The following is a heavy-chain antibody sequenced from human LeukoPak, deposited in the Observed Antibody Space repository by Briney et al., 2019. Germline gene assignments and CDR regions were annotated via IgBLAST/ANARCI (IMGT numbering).Heavy chain of an antibody. CDR3: ARLRFDADYYDSSGYYLNWFDP. D-gene: IGHD3-22*01. CDR1: GGTFSSYA. V-gene: IGHV1-69*05. J-gene: IGHJ5*02. CDR2: IIPIFGTA. Sequence: SVKVTCKASGGTFSSYAISWVRQAPGQGLEWMGGIIPIFGTANYAQKFQGRVTITTDESTSTAYMELSSLRSEDTAVYYCARLRFDADYYDSSGYYLNWFDPWGQGTLVTVSS.